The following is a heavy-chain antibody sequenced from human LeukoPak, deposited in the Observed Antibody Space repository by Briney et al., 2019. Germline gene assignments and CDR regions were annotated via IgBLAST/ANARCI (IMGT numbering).Heavy chain of an antibody. CDR1: GFTFSSYG. Sequence: PGRSLRLSCAASGFTFSSYGMHWVRQAPGKGLEWVAVISYDGSNKYYADSVKGRLTISRDNSKNTLYLQMNSLRAEDTAVYYCAKEGIAVRDNNWFDPWGQGTLVTVSS. V-gene: IGHV3-30*18. CDR2: ISYDGSNK. J-gene: IGHJ5*02. D-gene: IGHD6-19*01. CDR3: AKEGIAVRDNNWFDP.